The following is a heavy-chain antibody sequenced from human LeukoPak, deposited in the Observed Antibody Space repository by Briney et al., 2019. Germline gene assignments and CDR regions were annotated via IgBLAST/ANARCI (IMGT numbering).Heavy chain of an antibody. CDR2: INPNSGGT. CDR1: GYTFTGYY. V-gene: IGHV1-2*02. CDR3: ARDWVEIQLWLNY. J-gene: IGHJ4*02. D-gene: IGHD5-18*01. Sequence: GASVKVSCKASGYTFTGYYMHWVRQAPGQGLEWMGWINPNSGGTNYAQKFQGRVTMTRDTSISTAYMELSRLRSDDTAVYYCARDWVEIQLWLNYWGQGTLVTVSS.